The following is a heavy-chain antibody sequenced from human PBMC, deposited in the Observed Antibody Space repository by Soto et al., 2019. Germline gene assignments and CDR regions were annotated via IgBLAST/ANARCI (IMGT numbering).Heavy chain of an antibody. CDR3: ARGPGYDFWSGRPYYYYYGMDV. J-gene: IGHJ6*02. CDR1: GYTFTSYD. D-gene: IGHD3-3*01. CDR2: MNPNSGNT. Sequence: GASVKVSCKASGYTFTSYDINWVRRATGQGLEWMGWMNPNSGNTGYAQKFQGRVTMTRNTSISTAYMELSSLRSEDTAVYYCARGPGYDFWSGRPYYYYYGMDVWGQGTTVTVSS. V-gene: IGHV1-8*01.